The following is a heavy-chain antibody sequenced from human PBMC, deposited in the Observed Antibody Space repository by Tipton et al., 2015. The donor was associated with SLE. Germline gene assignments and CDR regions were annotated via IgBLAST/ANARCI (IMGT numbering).Heavy chain of an antibody. J-gene: IGHJ3*02. CDR2: INHSGST. D-gene: IGHD6-19*01. Sequence: LRLSCAVYGGSFSGYYWSWIRQPPGKGLEWIGEINHSGSTNYNPSLKSRVTISVDTSKNQFSLKLSSVTAADTAVYYCASGLGSGHVDIWGQGTMVTVSS. CDR1: GGSFSGYY. CDR3: ASGLGSGHVDI. V-gene: IGHV4-34*01.